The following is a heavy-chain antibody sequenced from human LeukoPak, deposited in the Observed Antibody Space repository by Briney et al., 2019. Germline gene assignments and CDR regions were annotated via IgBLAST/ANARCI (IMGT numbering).Heavy chain of an antibody. CDR2: IYSGGGT. J-gene: IGHJ6*03. CDR3: ASIAARTNDYYYYMDV. D-gene: IGHD6-6*01. CDR1: GFTVSSNY. V-gene: IGHV3-66*02. Sequence: PGGSLRLSCAVSGFTVSSNYMSWVRQAPGKGLEWVSVIYSGGGTYYADSVKGRFTISRDNSKNTLYLQMNSLRAEDTAVYYCASIAARTNDYYYYMDVWGKGTTVTVSS.